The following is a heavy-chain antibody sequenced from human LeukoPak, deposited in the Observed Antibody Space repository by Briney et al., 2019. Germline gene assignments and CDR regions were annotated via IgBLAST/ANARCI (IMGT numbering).Heavy chain of an antibody. CDR3: STPRGHISGYFLDD. Sequence: PSETLSLTCTVSGGSISSYYWSWVRQAPAKGREWVSYSSSSNSTIYYPHSVKGRFTISRDNAKKSLYLQLNSLKAEETAVYYCSTPRGHISGYFLDDWGQGRLVTVYS. CDR2: SSSSNSTI. D-gene: IGHD5-18*01. CDR1: GGSISSYY. J-gene: IGHJ4*02. V-gene: IGHV3-48*04.